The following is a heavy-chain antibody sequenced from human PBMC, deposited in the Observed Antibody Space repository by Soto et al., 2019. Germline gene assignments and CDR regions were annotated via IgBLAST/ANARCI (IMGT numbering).Heavy chain of an antibody. CDR3: AKASTALGTYWFDY. CDR2: MSGGGGRS. CDR1: GFTFSSYS. V-gene: IGHV3-23*01. J-gene: IGHJ4*02. D-gene: IGHD2-8*02. Sequence: GGSLRLSCVASGFTFSSYSMSWVRQAPGKGLEWVSAMSGGGGRSYFADSVKGRFTISRDEARNTLYLQMDSLRAEDTAVYYCAKASTALGTYWFDYWGQGTQVTVSS.